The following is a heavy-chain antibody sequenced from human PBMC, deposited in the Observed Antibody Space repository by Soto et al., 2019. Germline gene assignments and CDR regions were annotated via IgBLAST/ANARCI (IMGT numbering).Heavy chain of an antibody. CDR3: ARVSRRTSYSLNNWFDP. CDR1: GYTFTSYA. J-gene: IGHJ5*02. Sequence: GASVKVSCKASGYTFTSYAMHWVRQAPGQRLEWMGWINAGNGNTKYSQKFQGRVTITRDTSASTAYMELSSLRSEDTAVYYCARVSRRTSYSLNNWFDPWGQGTLVIVSS. CDR2: INAGNGNT. V-gene: IGHV1-3*01. D-gene: IGHD2-2*01.